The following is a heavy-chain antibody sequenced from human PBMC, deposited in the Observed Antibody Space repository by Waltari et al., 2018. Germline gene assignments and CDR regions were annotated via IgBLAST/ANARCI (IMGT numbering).Heavy chain of an antibody. CDR1: GYTFTGYY. J-gene: IGHJ4*02. CDR3: ARGSESGYYLLPEYYFDY. V-gene: IGHV1-2*02. D-gene: IGHD3-22*01. CDR2: INPNCGGT. Sequence: QVQLVQSGAEVKKPGASVKVSCKASGYTFTGYYMHWVRQAPGQGLEWMGWINPNCGGTNYAQKFQGRVTMTRDTSISTAYMELSRLRSDDTAVYYCARGSESGYYLLPEYYFDYWGQGTLVTVSS.